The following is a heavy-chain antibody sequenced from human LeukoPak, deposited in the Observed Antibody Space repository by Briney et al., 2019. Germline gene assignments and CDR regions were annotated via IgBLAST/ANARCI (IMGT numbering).Heavy chain of an antibody. CDR3: ARVAAESGGYYYDSSGYYFDY. CDR1: GFTFSGFA. J-gene: IGHJ4*02. D-gene: IGHD3-22*01. Sequence: GGSLRLSCAASGFTFSGFAFHWVRQASGKGLEWVGRIRSKAHNYATVYAASVKGRFTISRDGSKNATYLQMNSLRAEDTAVYYCARVAAESGGYYYDSSGYYFDYWGQGTLVTVSS. CDR2: IRSKAHNYAT. V-gene: IGHV3-73*01.